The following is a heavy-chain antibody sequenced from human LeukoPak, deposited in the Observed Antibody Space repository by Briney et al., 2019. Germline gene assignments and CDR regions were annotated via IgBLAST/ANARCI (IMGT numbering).Heavy chain of an antibody. J-gene: IGHJ4*02. V-gene: IGHV1-2*02. Sequence: APVKVSCKASGYTFTGYYMHWVRQAPGQGLEWMGWIDLNSGGTNYAQKFQGRVTMTRDTSISTAYMELSRLRSDDTAVYYCARLYGDYGFDYWGQGTLVTVSS. D-gene: IGHD4-17*01. CDR2: IDLNSGGT. CDR1: GYTFTGYY. CDR3: ARLYGDYGFDY.